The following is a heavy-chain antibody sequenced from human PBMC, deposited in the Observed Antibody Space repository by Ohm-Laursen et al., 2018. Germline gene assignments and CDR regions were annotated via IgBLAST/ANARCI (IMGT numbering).Heavy chain of an antibody. CDR3: ARDTMYYDFWSGYYYGMDV. Sequence: GSLRLSCAAPGFTFNNAWMSWVRQAPGKGLEWVSSISSSSSYIYYADSVKGRFTISRDNAKNSLYLQMNSLRAEDTAVYYCARDTMYYDFWSGYYYGMDVWGQGTTVTVSS. CDR2: ISSSSSYI. CDR1: GFTFNNAW. V-gene: IGHV3-21*01. D-gene: IGHD3-3*01. J-gene: IGHJ6*02.